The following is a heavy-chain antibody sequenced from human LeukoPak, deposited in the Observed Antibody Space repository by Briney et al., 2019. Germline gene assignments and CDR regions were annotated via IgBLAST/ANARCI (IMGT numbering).Heavy chain of an antibody. V-gene: IGHV3-23*01. J-gene: IGHJ4*02. D-gene: IGHD6-6*01. CDR3: AKSGDSSSGIDY. CDR1: GFTFSSYA. CDR2: IRGTGGST. Sequence: PGGSLRPSCAASGFTFSSYAMSWVRQPPGKGLEWVSAIRGTGGSTYYADSVKGRFTISRDNSKNTLYLQMNSLRAEDTAVYYCAKSGDSSSGIDYWGQGTLVTVSS.